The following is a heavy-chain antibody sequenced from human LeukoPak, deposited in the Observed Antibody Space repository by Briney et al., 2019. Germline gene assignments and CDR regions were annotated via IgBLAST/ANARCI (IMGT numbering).Heavy chain of an antibody. D-gene: IGHD6-13*01. V-gene: IGHV1-2*06. Sequence: WASVKVSCTASGYTFTGYYMHWVRQAPGQGLEWMGRINPNSGGTNYAQKFQGRVTMTRDTSISTAYMELSRLRSDDTAVYYCARGPYSSSWPTYYYYGMDVWGQGTTVTVSS. CDR1: GYTFTGYY. J-gene: IGHJ6*02. CDR2: INPNSGGT. CDR3: ARGPYSSSWPTYYYYGMDV.